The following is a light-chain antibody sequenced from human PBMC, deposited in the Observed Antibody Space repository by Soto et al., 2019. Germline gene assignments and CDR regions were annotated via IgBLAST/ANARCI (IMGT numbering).Light chain of an antibody. CDR3: QQSYSTPCT. CDR2: AAS. CDR1: RTISTY. Sequence: IQMTQSPSSLSASVGDRVTITCRASRTISTYLNWYQQKLGKAPKLLIYAASSLQSGVPSRFSGRGSGTDFTLTISSLQPEDFATYYCQQSYSTPCTFGQGAKVEIK. J-gene: IGKJ1*01. V-gene: IGKV1-39*01.